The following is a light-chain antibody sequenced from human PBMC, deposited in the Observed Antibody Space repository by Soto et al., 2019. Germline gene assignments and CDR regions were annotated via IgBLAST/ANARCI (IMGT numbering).Light chain of an antibody. CDR1: SSNIGSNT. Sequence: QSALTQPPSASGTPGQRVTISCSGSSSNIGSNTVNWYQQLPGTAPKLLISSNNQRPSGVPDRFSGSKSGTSASLAISGLQSEDEANYYCAAWDDSPNGPVFGGGTKVTVL. CDR3: AAWDDSPNGPV. V-gene: IGLV1-44*01. J-gene: IGLJ2*01. CDR2: SNN.